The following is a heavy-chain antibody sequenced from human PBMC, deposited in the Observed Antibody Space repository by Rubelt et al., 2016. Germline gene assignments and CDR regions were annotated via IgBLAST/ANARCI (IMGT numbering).Heavy chain of an antibody. J-gene: IGHJ5*02. CDR2: INHSGST. CDR3: ARGRARAAAAPRRLWFDP. V-gene: IGHV4-34*01. Sequence: QVQLQQWGAGLLKPSETLSLTCAVYGGSFRGYYWSWIRQPPGKGLEWIGEINHSGSTNYNPSLKSRVTISVDRSKTQFSLKLGAVTDADTAVYYCARGRARAAAAPRRLWFDPWGQGTLVTVSS. D-gene: IGHD6-13*01. CDR1: GGSFRGYY.